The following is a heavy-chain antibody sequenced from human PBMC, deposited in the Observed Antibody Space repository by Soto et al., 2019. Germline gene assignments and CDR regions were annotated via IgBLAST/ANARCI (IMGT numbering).Heavy chain of an antibody. CDR1: GYTFTSYY. CDR3: ARAGMGDIVVVPAAMHWFDP. Sequence: ASVKVSCKASGYTFTSYYMHRVRQAPGQGLEWMGVINPSGGSTSYAQKFQGRVTMTRDTSTSTVYMELSSLRSEDTAVYYCARAGMGDIVVVPAAMHWFDPWGQGTLVTVSS. CDR2: INPSGGST. J-gene: IGHJ5*02. V-gene: IGHV1-46*01. D-gene: IGHD2-2*01.